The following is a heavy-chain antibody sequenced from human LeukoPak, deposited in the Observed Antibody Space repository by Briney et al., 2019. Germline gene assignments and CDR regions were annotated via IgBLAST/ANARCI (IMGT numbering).Heavy chain of an antibody. J-gene: IGHJ4*02. Sequence: GGSLRLSCAASGFTVSSNYMGWVRQAPGKGLEWVSVIYSGGSTYYADSVKGRFTISRDNSKNTLYLQMNSLRAEDTAVYYCARLYCSGGSCYLDYWGQGTLVTVSS. D-gene: IGHD2-15*01. V-gene: IGHV3-53*01. CDR2: IYSGGST. CDR1: GFTVSSNY. CDR3: ARLYCSGGSCYLDY.